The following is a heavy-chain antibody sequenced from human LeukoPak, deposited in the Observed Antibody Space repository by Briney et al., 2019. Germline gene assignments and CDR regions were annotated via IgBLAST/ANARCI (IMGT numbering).Heavy chain of an antibody. Sequence: GASVKVSCKASGYTFTSYGISWVRQAPGQGLEWMGWISAYNGNTNYAQKLQGRVTMTTDTSTSTAYMELRSLRSDDTAVYYCARVVSGSNGWPPAPNYNWFDPWGQGTLVTVSS. J-gene: IGHJ5*02. CDR1: GYTFTSYG. V-gene: IGHV1-18*01. CDR3: ARVVSGSNGWPPAPNYNWFDP. D-gene: IGHD2-8*01. CDR2: ISAYNGNT.